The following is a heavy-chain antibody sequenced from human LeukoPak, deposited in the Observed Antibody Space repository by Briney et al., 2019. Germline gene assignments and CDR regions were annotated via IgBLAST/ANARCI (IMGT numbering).Heavy chain of an antibody. CDR1: GFSLSTSGMC. V-gene: IGHV2-70*11. CDR3: ARIRFYSGYDYPYY. D-gene: IGHD5-12*01. J-gene: IGHJ4*02. Sequence: SGPALVKPTQTLTLTCTFSGFSLSTSGMCVSWIRQPPGKALEWLARIDWDDDKYYSTSLKTRLTISKDTSKNQVVRTMTNMNPVDTATYYCARIRFYSGYDYPYYWGQGTLVTVSS. CDR2: IDWDDDK.